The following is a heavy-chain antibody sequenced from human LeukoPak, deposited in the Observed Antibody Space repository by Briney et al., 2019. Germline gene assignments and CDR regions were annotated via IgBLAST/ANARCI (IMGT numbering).Heavy chain of an antibody. D-gene: IGHD3-10*01. V-gene: IGHV4-39*07. J-gene: IGHJ4*02. CDR1: GGSISSSSYY. Sequence: SETLSLTCTVSGGSISSSSYYWGWIRQPPGKGLEWIGSIYYSGSTYYNPSLKSRVTISVGTSKNQFSLKLSSVTAADTAVYYCARDRSDYYGSGSYYNQFDYWGQGTLVTVSS. CDR2: IYYSGST. CDR3: ARDRSDYYGSGSYYNQFDY.